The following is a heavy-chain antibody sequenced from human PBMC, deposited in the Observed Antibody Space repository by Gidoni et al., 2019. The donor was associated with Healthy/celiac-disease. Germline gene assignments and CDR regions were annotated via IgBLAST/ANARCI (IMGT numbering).Heavy chain of an antibody. V-gene: IGHV4-30-4*01. CDR3: ARVARGVVVTADAFDI. J-gene: IGHJ3*02. CDR1: GGSISSGDYY. D-gene: IGHD3-22*01. CDR2: IYYSGST. Sequence: QVQLQESGPGLVKPSQTLSLTCTVSGGSISSGDYYWSWIRQPPGKGLEWIGYIYYSGSTYYNPSLKSRVTISVDTSKNQFSLKLSSVTAADTAVYYCARVARGVVVTADAFDIWGQGTMVTVSS.